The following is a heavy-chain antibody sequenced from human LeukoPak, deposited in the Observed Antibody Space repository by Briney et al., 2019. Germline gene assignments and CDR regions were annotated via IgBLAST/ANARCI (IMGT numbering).Heavy chain of an antibody. CDR1: GFTFSSYE. V-gene: IGHV3-48*03. Sequence: GGSLRLSCAASGFTFSSYEMHWVRQAPGKGLEWVSYISSSGSTIYYADSVKGRFTISRDNAKTSLYLQMNSLRAEDTAVYYCAELGITMIGGVWGKGTTVTISS. CDR3: AELGITMIGGV. J-gene: IGHJ6*04. CDR2: ISSSGSTI. D-gene: IGHD3-10*02.